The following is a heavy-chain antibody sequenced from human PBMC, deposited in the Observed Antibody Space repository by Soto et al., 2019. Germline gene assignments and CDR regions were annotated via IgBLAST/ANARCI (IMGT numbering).Heavy chain of an antibody. Sequence: GGSLRLSCAACGFTFSKAWVSWVRWTRGKGLEWVGRIKSKTDGGTTDYDAPVKCRCTISRDDSENTLYLQINSLKTEDTAVYYCSTGGKAGATAYWGQGTLVIVSS. CDR1: GFTFSKAW. D-gene: IGHD1-26*01. CDR3: STGGKAGATAY. V-gene: IGHV3-15*01. CDR2: IKSKTDGGTT. J-gene: IGHJ4*02.